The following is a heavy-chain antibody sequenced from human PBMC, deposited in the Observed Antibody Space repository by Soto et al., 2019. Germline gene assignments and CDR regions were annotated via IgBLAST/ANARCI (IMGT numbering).Heavy chain of an antibody. CDR3: ARGGHVVVVTAAFDY. V-gene: IGHV1-46*03. CDR1: GNTFSNYY. J-gene: IGHJ4*02. D-gene: IGHD2-21*02. Sequence: QVQLVQSGAEVKKPGASVKVSCKASGNTFSNYYIHWVRQAPGQGLEWMGTINPSGGHTTYAQKFLGRLTMTRDTSTSTLYMELTSLRSEDTAVYYCARGGHVVVVTAAFDYWGQGTLVTVSS. CDR2: INPSGGHT.